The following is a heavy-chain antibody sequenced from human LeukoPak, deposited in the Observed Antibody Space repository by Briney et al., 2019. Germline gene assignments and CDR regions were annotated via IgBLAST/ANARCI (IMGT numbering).Heavy chain of an antibody. CDR1: GGTFSSYA. J-gene: IGHJ4*02. V-gene: IGHV1-69*05. CDR3: AVPRDGYNNDY. D-gene: IGHD5-24*01. Sequence: ASVKVSCKASGGTFSSYAISWVRQAPGQGLEWMGRIIPIFGTANYAQKFQGRVTITTDESTSTAYMELSSLRSEDTAVYYRAVPRDGYNNDYWGQGTLDTVSS. CDR2: IIPIFGTA.